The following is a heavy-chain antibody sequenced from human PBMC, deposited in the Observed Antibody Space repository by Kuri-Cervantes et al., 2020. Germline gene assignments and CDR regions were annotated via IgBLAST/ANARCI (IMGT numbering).Heavy chain of an antibody. CDR2: ISSSGNII. CDR3: ARDHSRNQLDY. D-gene: IGHD6-13*01. CDR1: GFTFSSYD. J-gene: IGHJ4*02. Sequence: GGSLRLSCAASGFTFSSYDMSWVRQAPGKGLEWVSYISSSGNIIHYADSVKGRVTISRDNAKNSLYLQMNSLRAEDTALYYCARDHSRNQLDYWGQGTLVTVSS. V-gene: IGHV3-48*03.